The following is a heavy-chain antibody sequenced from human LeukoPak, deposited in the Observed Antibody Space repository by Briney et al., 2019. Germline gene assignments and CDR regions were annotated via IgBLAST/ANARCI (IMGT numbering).Heavy chain of an antibody. CDR3: ARSGYYDSSGHDAFDI. CDR2: ISAYNGNT. V-gene: IGHV1-18*01. CDR1: GYTFTSYG. J-gene: IGHJ3*02. D-gene: IGHD3-22*01. Sequence: ASVKVSCKASGYTFTSYGISWARQAPGQGLECMAWISAYNGNTNYAQKLQGRVTMTTDTSTGTAYMELRSLRSDDTAVYYCARSGYYDSSGHDAFDIWGQGTMVTVSS.